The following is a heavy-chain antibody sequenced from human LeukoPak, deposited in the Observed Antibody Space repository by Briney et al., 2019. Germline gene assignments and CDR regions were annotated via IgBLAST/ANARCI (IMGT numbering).Heavy chain of an antibody. CDR3: ARTIQSAAGGVGYYYMDV. Sequence: SETLSLTCTVSSGSISSTTYYWAWIRQPPGKGLEWIGSIYYNGDTYYNPSLKSRVTISVDRSKNQFSLNLSSVTTADTAVYFCARTIQSAAGGVGYYYMDVWGQGTTVTVSS. CDR1: SGSISSTTYY. D-gene: IGHD6-13*01. CDR2: IYYNGDT. J-gene: IGHJ6*03. V-gene: IGHV4-39*07.